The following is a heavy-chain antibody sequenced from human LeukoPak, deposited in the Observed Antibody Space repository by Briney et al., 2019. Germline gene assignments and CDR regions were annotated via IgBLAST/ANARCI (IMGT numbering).Heavy chain of an antibody. Sequence: AGGSLRLSCAASGFTFSRYWMSWVRQAPGKGLEWVANIKQDGSEKDYVDSVKGRYTISRDNAKNSLYLQMNSLRAEVTAVYYCARAFSGSYVGNWGQGTLVTVSS. CDR1: GFTFSRYW. V-gene: IGHV3-7*03. CDR3: ARAFSGSYVGN. J-gene: IGHJ4*02. CDR2: IKQDGSEK. D-gene: IGHD1-26*01.